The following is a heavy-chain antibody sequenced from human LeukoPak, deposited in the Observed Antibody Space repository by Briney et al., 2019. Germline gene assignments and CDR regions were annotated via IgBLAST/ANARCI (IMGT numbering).Heavy chain of an antibody. J-gene: IGHJ4*02. V-gene: IGHV1-24*01. Sequence: GASVTVSFTVSGYTLTELSMHWVRQAPGKGLEWMGGFDPEDGETIYAQKFQGRVTMTEDTSTDTAYMELSSLRSEDTAVYYCASYYGDYVNFDYWGQGTLVTVSS. CDR3: ASYYGDYVNFDY. CDR2: FDPEDGET. D-gene: IGHD4-17*01. CDR1: GYTLTELS.